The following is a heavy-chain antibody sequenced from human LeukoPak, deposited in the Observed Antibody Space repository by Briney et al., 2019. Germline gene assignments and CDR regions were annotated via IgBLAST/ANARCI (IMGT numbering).Heavy chain of an antibody. CDR1: GGSISSYY. CDR2: IYYSGST. CDR3: ARGRLQYDY. D-gene: IGHD5-18*01. J-gene: IGHJ4*02. V-gene: IGHV4-59*01. Sequence: SETLSLTCTVSGGSISSYYWSWTRQPPGKGLEWIGYIYYSGSTNYNPSLKSRVTISVDTSKNQFSLKLSSVTAADTAVYYCARGRLQYDYWGQGTLVTVSS.